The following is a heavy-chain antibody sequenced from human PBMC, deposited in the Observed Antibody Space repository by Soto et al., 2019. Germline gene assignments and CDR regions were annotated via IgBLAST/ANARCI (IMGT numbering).Heavy chain of an antibody. D-gene: IGHD5-18*01. V-gene: IGHV4-30-4*01. CDR3: ATESGSTYGYFDH. J-gene: IGHJ4*02. CDR2: ISNSGST. CDR1: GGSVTSDEDY. Sequence: QMHLQESGPGLVKPSETLSLTCTVSGGSVTSDEDYWTWIRKSPGKGLEWIGYISNSGSTGYNPSLKTRLSRSVDRSKNQFTLRLTSVTAADTAVYFCATESGSTYGYFDHWGQGTQVTVSS.